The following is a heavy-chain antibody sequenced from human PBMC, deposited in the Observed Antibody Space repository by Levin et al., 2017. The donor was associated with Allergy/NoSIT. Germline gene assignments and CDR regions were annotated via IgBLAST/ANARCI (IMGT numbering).Heavy chain of an antibody. CDR3: AKPAGGRRAGYYMDG. V-gene: IGHV3-30*18. CDR1: GFTFSSYG. D-gene: IGHD3-16*01. Sequence: GGSLRLSCAASGFTFSSYGMHWVRQAPGKGLEWVAVISYDGSNKYYADSVKGRFTISRDNSKNALYLQMNSLRAEDTAVYYCAKPAGGRRAGYYMDGWGKGTTVTVSS. J-gene: IGHJ6*03. CDR2: ISYDGSNK.